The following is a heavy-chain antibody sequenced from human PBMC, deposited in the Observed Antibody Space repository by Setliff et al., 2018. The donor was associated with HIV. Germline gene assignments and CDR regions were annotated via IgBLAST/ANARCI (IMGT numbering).Heavy chain of an antibody. D-gene: IGHD1-26*01. CDR1: GGSISSYY. CDR3: ARHRDGGTYPLDY. V-gene: IGHV4-59*08. J-gene: IGHJ4*02. Sequence: SETLSLTCTVSGGSISSYYWSRIRQPPGKGLEWIAYIYDTGSTRYNPSLKSRVTISLDTSKNRFSLQLTSVTAADTAVYYCARHRDGGTYPLDYWGQGTLVTRLL. CDR2: IYDTGST.